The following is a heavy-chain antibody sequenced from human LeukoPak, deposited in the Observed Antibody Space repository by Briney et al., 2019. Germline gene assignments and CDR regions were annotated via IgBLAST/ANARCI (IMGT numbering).Heavy chain of an antibody. V-gene: IGHV3-23*01. Sequence: GGSLRLSCAASGFTFSSYSMNWVRQAPGKGLEWVSAISGSGGSTYYADSVKGRFTISRDDSKNTLYLQMNSLRAEDTALYYCAKDMVAVAGTIDYWGQGTLATVSS. CDR3: AKDMVAVAGTIDY. CDR1: GFTFSSYS. D-gene: IGHD6-19*01. J-gene: IGHJ4*02. CDR2: ISGSGGST.